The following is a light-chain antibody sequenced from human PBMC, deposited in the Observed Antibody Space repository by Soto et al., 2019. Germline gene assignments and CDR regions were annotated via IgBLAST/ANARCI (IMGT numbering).Light chain of an antibody. CDR1: SSNIGAGYD. CDR3: SSYTITTTFVV. J-gene: IGLJ2*01. Sequence: QSVLTQPPSVSGAPGQRVTIPCTGSSSNIGAGYDVHWYQQVPTTAPKLLIYGDTNRPSGVPDRFSGSKSGSSASLTISGLQPEDEADYYCSSYTITTTFVVFGGGTKVTVL. CDR2: GDT. V-gene: IGLV1-40*01.